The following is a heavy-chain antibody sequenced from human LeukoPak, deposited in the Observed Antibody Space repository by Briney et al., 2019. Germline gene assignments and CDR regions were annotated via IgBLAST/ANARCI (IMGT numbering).Heavy chain of an antibody. V-gene: IGHV3-48*03. J-gene: IGHJ6*04. D-gene: IGHD3-10*02. CDR3: AELGITMIGGV. CDR2: ISSSGSTI. Sequence: GGSLRLSCAASGFTISTFAMIWVRQPPGKGLEWVSYISSSGSTIYYADSVKDRFTISRDNAKNSLYLQMNSLRAEDTAVYYCAELGITMIGGVWGKGTTVTISS. CDR1: GFTISTFA.